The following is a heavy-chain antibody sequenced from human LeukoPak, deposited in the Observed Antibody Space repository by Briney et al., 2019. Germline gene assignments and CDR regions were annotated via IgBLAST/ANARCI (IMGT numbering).Heavy chain of an antibody. CDR2: IYREGTT. J-gene: IGHJ4*02. CDR3: AKQLGYCSDGSCYFPY. D-gene: IGHD2-15*01. V-gene: IGHV3-66*04. CDR1: GFTVITSY. Sequence: GGSLRLSCAASGFTVITSYMSWVRQAPGKGLEWVSVIYREGTTYYADSVKGRFTISRDNSKNTLYLQMNSLRAEDTAVYYCAKQLGYCSDGSCYFPYWGQGTLVTVSS.